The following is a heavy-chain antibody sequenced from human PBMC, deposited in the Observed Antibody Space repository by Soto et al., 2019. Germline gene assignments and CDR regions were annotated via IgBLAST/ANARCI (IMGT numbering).Heavy chain of an antibody. V-gene: IGHV3-21*04. D-gene: IGHD3-22*01. Sequence: GGSLRLSCAASGFTFSNYNMHWVRQAPGKGLEWVSSTSSSGSYIYYTDSVKGRFTISRDNSKNTLYVHMNSLRAEDTAVYYCARAQPTYSSSYFDYWGQGTLVTVSS. J-gene: IGHJ4*02. CDR1: GFTFSNYN. CDR2: TSSSGSYI. CDR3: ARAQPTYSSSYFDY.